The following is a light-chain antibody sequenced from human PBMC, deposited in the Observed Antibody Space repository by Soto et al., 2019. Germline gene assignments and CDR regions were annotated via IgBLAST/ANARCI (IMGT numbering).Light chain of an antibody. V-gene: IGKV1-17*01. J-gene: IGKJ5*01. Sequence: DIQMTQSPSSLSASVGDRVTITCRASQGIGDDLGWYQQKPGKAPKRMIYATSSLQSGVPSRFSGSGSGTDFTLTISSLQPEDVATYYCLQHNSYPITFGQGTRLEIK. CDR1: QGIGDD. CDR2: ATS. CDR3: LQHNSYPIT.